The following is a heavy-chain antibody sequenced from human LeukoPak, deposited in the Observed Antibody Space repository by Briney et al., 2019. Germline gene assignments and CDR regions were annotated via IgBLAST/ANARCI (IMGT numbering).Heavy chain of an antibody. V-gene: IGHV3-21*04. CDR1: GFTFSSYT. Sequence: GGSLRLSCAASGFTFSSYTMQWVRQAPGKGLEWVSSISSSSSYIYYADSVKGRFTISRDNAKNSLYLQMNSLRVEDTAVYYCARVIWNDLGYYFDYWGQGTLVTVSS. CDR3: ARVIWNDLGYYFDY. J-gene: IGHJ4*02. D-gene: IGHD1-1*01. CDR2: ISSSSSYI.